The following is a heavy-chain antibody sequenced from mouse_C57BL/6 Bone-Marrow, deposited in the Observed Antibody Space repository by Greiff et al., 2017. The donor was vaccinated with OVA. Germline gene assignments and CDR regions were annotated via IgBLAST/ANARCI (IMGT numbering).Heavy chain of an antibody. CDR1: GYTFTDYD. Sequence: QVQLQQSGAELVRPGASVTLSCKASGYTFTDYDMHWVKQTPVHGLEWIGAIDPETGGTAYNQKFKGKAILTADKSSSTAYMERRSLTSEDSAVYYCTGGDRNYYAMDYGGQGTSVTVSS. D-gene: IGHD2-14*01. CDR3: TGGDRNYYAMDY. J-gene: IGHJ4*01. CDR2: IDPETGGT. V-gene: IGHV1-15*01.